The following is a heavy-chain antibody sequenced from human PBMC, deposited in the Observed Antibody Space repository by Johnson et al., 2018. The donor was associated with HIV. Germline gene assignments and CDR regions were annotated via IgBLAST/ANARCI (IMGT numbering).Heavy chain of an antibody. CDR1: GLTFSSYA. Sequence: QVQLVESGGGVVQPGRSLRLSCAASGLTFSSYAIHWVRQAPGKGLEWVAVISYDGSNKYYADSVQGRFTLSSAHFKNTLYLQMNSLRAEDTAVYYCGRPRIQLWSLDAFDIWGQGTMVTVSS. CDR3: GRPRIQLWSLDAFDI. V-gene: IGHV3-30*04. J-gene: IGHJ3*02. D-gene: IGHD5-18*01. CDR2: ISYDGSNK.